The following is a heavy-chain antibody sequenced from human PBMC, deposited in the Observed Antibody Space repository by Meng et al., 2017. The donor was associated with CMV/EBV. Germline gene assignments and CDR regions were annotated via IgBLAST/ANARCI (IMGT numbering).Heavy chain of an antibody. CDR3: AREEYCSSTSCSPQFGYYYYYGMDV. Sequence: SVKVSCKASGGTFSSYAISWVRQAPGQGLEWMGGIIPIFGTANYAQKFQGRVTITTDESTSTAYMELSRLRSDDTAVYYCAREEYCSSTSCSPQFGYYYYYGMDVWGQGTTVTVSS. CDR1: GGTFSSYA. D-gene: IGHD2-2*01. J-gene: IGHJ6*02. CDR2: IIPIFGTA. V-gene: IGHV1-69*05.